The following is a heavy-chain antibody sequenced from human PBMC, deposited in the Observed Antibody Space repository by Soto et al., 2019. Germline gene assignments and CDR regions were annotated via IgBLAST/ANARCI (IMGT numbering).Heavy chain of an antibody. V-gene: IGHV1-69*06. Sequence: SVKGSCKASVCTFSSYAASWVLQSPGQGREWMGGIIPIFGTANYAQKFQGRVTITADKSTSTAYMELSSLRSEDTAVYYCAPTLTSWTFGRSLDPGGQGTLVTVSS. J-gene: IGHJ5*02. CDR1: VCTFSSYA. CDR3: APTLTSWTFGRSLDP. CDR2: IIPIFGTA. D-gene: IGHD6-13*01.